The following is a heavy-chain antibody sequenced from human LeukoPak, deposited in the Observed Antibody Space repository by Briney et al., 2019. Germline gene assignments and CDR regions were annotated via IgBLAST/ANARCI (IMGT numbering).Heavy chain of an antibody. CDR1: GYTFTSYD. CDR2: MNPNSGNT. V-gene: IGHV1-8*01. J-gene: IGHJ4*02. Sequence: ASVKVSCKASGYTFTSYDINWVRQATGQGLEWMGWMNPNSGNTGYAQKFQGRVTMTRNTSISTAYLQWSSLKASDTAMYYCARLAQPRWLQSGSDYWGQGTLVTVSS. CDR3: ARLAQPRWLQSGSDY. D-gene: IGHD5-24*01.